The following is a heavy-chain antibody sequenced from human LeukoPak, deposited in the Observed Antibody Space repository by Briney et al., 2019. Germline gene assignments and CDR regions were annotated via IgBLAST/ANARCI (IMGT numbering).Heavy chain of an antibody. V-gene: IGHV3-7*01. CDR3: ARAYYYDSSGDYYLTYYFDY. CDR2: IKQDGSEK. D-gene: IGHD3-22*01. Sequence: PGGSLRLSCAAPGFTFRSYWMTWVRQAPGKGLEWVANIKQDGSEKYYVDSVKGRFTISRDNAKNSLYLQMNSLRAEDTAVYYCARAYYYDSSGDYYLTYYFDYWGQGTLVTVSS. J-gene: IGHJ4*02. CDR1: GFTFRSYW.